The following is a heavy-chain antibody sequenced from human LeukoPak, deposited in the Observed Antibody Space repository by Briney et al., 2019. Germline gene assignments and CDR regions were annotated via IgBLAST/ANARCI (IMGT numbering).Heavy chain of an antibody. Sequence: GASVKVSCTATSYIRSVRQAPGQGLEWMGWIGSYEGDTYYAQKFQGRVTVTTDTSTSTAYMELRSLTSDDTAVYYCARDRWNFDDSSGSNRDFDSWGQGTLVTVSS. CDR3: ARDRWNFDDSSGSNRDFDS. CDR2: IGSYEGDT. J-gene: IGHJ5*01. D-gene: IGHD3-22*01. CDR1: TSY. V-gene: IGHV1-18*01.